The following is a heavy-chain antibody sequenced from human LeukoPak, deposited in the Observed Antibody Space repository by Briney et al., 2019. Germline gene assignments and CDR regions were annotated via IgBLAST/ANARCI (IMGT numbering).Heavy chain of an antibody. D-gene: IGHD3-16*01. CDR1: GFTFSSYW. J-gene: IGHJ4*02. CDR3: ARDVSGGTLDY. V-gene: IGHV3-7*01. Sequence: TGGSLRLSCAASGFTFSSYWMSGVRQAPGKGLEWVANIKQDGNKENHVDSVKGRFTISRDNAKNSLFLQMNSLRAEDTAVYYCARDVSGGTLDYWGQGTLVTVSS. CDR2: IKQDGNKE.